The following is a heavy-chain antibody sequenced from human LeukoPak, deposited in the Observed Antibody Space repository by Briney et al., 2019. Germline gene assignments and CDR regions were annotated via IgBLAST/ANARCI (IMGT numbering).Heavy chain of an antibody. CDR2: INHSGST. CDR3: ARGPVDYGDYVYYYGMDV. J-gene: IGHJ6*02. D-gene: IGHD4-17*01. CDR1: GGSFSGYY. V-gene: IGHV4-34*01. Sequence: SETLSLTCAVYGGSFSGYYWSWIRQPPGKGLEWIGEINHSGSTNYNPSLKSRVTISVDTSKNQFSLKLSSVTAADTAVYYCARGPVDYGDYVYYYGMDVWGQGTTVTVSS.